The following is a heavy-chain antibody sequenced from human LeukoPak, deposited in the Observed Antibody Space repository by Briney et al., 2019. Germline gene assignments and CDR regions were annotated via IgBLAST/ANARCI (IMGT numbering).Heavy chain of an antibody. J-gene: IGHJ4*02. CDR3: ARLVFAYGRSFDS. Sequence: GGSPRLSCAASGFTFTSYWMTWVRQAPGKGLEWVANIKQDGSDKYYVDSVKGRFTISRDNANNSVCLQMDSLRAEDTAVYYCARLVFAYGRSFDSWGQGTVVTVSS. V-gene: IGHV3-7*04. CDR2: IKQDGSDK. D-gene: IGHD3-10*01. CDR1: GFTFTSYW.